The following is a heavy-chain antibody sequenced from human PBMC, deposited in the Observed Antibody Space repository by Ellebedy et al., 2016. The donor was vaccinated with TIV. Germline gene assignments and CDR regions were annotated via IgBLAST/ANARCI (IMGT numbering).Heavy chain of an antibody. D-gene: IGHD3-3*01. J-gene: IGHJ6*02. CDR3: ARDYTIFGVVSHYYYGMDV. CDR2: IYYSGST. CDR1: GGSISSYY. V-gene: IGHV4-59*01. Sequence: SETLSLXXTVSGGSISSYYWSWIRQPPGKGLEWIGYIYYSGSTNYNPSLKSRVTISVDTSKNQFSPKLSSVTAADTAVYYCARDYTIFGVVSHYYYGMDVWGQGTTVTVSS.